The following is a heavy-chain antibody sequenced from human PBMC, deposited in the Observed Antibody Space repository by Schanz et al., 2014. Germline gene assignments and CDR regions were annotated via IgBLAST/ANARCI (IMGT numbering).Heavy chain of an antibody. V-gene: IGHV1-18*04. Sequence: QVQLVQSGAEVKKPGASVKVSCTASGFNFNNYDINWVRQATGQGLEWMGWISAYNGNTKYPQKLEDRVTMTTDTSTSTAYMELRSLRSDDTAVYYCARDAADFYDILTEEDYWGQGTLVTVSS. CDR3: ARDAADFYDILTEEDY. CDR2: ISAYNGNT. D-gene: IGHD3-9*01. J-gene: IGHJ4*02. CDR1: GFNFNNYD.